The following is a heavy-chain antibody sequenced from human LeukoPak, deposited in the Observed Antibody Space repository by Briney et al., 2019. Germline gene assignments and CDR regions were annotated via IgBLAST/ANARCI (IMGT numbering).Heavy chain of an antibody. CDR3: ARDPPFIIGTTFFDY. D-gene: IGHD1-20*01. Sequence: AGGSLTLSCAASGFTFSSYSMNGVRQAPGKGLEWVSSISTSSTYIYYADSVKGRFTISRDNAKNSLYLQMNSLRAEDTAVYYCARDPPFIIGTTFFDYWGQGTLVSVSS. J-gene: IGHJ4*02. CDR1: GFTFSSYS. V-gene: IGHV3-21*01. CDR2: ISTSSTYI.